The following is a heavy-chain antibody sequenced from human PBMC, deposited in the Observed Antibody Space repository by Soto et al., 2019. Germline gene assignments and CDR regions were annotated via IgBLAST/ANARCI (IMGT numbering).Heavy chain of an antibody. CDR3: AKDSRPPGFGVVIIPAYYFDY. D-gene: IGHD3-3*01. CDR2: ISGSGGST. CDR1: GFTFSSYA. J-gene: IGHJ4*02. Sequence: GGSLRLSCAASGFTFSSYAMSWVRQAPGKGLEWVSAISGSGGSTYYADSVKGRFTISRDNSKNTLYLQMNSLRAEDTAVYYCAKDSRPPGFGVVIIPAYYFDYWGQGTLVTVSS. V-gene: IGHV3-23*01.